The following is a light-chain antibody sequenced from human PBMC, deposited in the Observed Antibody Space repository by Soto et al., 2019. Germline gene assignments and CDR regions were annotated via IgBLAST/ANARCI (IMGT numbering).Light chain of an antibody. CDR3: QQYGTSPWT. CDR1: QSVSVTY. V-gene: IGKV3-20*01. Sequence: EIVLTQSPATLSLSPGERATLSFRASQSVSVTYLAWYQQKPAQPPRLLIYATSTRSSGIPDRFIGSGSGTDFTLTITRLEPEDFALYYCQQYGTSPWTFGQGTKVDI. CDR2: ATS. J-gene: IGKJ1*01.